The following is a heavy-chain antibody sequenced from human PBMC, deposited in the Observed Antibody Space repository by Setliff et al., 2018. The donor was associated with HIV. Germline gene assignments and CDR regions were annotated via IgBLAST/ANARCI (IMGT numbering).Heavy chain of an antibody. CDR2: IKSKTDGGTT. CDR1: GVIFNNLW. D-gene: IGHD6-19*01. V-gene: IGHV3-15*01. J-gene: IGHJ4*02. CDR3: ARETPNSGWYRKEGYYFDY. Sequence: PGGSLRLSCAASGVIFNNLWMHWIRQVPGKGLEWVGRIKSKTDGGTTDYAAPVKGRFTISRDDSKNTLYLQMNSLRPEDTALYYCARETPNSGWYRKEGYYFDYWGQGTLVTVSS.